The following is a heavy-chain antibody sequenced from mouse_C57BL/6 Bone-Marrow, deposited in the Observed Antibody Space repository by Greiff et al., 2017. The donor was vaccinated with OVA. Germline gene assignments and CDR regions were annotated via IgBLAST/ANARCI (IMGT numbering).Heavy chain of an antibody. J-gene: IGHJ3*01. V-gene: IGHV1-81*01. D-gene: IGHD3-2*02. CDR2: IYPRSGNT. Sequence: QVQLQQSGAELARPGASVKLSCKASGYTFTSYGISWVKQRTGQGLEWIGEIYPRSGNTYYNEKFKGKATLTADKSSSTAYMELRSLTSEDSAVYVWARRGHRRLRLGGFAYWGQGTLVTVSA. CDR3: ARRGHRRLRLGGFAY. CDR1: GYTFTSYG.